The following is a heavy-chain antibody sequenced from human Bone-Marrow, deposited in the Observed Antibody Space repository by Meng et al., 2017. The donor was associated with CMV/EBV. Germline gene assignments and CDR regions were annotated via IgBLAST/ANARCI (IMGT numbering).Heavy chain of an antibody. CDR2: IRYDGSNK. V-gene: IGHV3-30*02. Sequence: GESLKISCAASGFTFSSYGMHWVRQAPGKGLEWVAFIRYDGSNKYYADSVKGRFTISRDNSKNTVYLQMSGLRAEDTAVYYCARDSAGSNYLGWCDPWGQGTLVTVSS. CDR1: GFTFSSYG. D-gene: IGHD4-11*01. CDR3: ARDSAGSNYLGWCDP. J-gene: IGHJ5*02.